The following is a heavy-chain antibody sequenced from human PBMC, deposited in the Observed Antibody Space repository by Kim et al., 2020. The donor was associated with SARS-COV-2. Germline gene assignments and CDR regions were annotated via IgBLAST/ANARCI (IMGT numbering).Heavy chain of an antibody. CDR1: GFTFSSYA. D-gene: IGHD6-13*01. Sequence: GGSLRLSCAASGFTFSSYAMHWVRQAPGKGLEWVAVISYDGSNKYYADSVKGRFTISRDNSKNTLYLQMNSLRAEDTAVYYCARDLTYSSPGGFDYWGQG. CDR2: ISYDGSNK. J-gene: IGHJ4*02. CDR3: ARDLTYSSPGGFDY. V-gene: IGHV3-30-3*01.